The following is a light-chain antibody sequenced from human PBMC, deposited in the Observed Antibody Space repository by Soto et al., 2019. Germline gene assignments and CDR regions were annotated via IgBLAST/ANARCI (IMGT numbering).Light chain of an antibody. Sequence: DIVMTQTPLSLSVTPGQPASISCKSSQSLLHSDGKTYLYWYLQKPGQSPQLLIYAASSLQSGVPSRFSGSGSGTDFTLAIRSLQPEDFATYYCQQSYSTPLTFGQGTKVEIK. CDR3: QQSYSTPLT. V-gene: IGKV2-29*01. CDR2: AAS. J-gene: IGKJ1*01. CDR1: QSLLHSDGKTY.